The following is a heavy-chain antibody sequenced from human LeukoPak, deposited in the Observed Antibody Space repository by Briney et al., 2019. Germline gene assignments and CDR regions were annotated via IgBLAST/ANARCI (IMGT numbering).Heavy chain of an antibody. CDR3: AKDQYSSSWYGYFDY. V-gene: IGHV3-23*01. CDR2: ISGSGGST. Sequence: GGSLRLSCAASGFTFSSYAMSWVSQAPGKGLEWVSAISGSGGSTYYADSVKGRFTISRDNSKNTLYLQMNSLRAEDTAVYYCAKDQYSSSWYGYFDYWGQGTLVTVSS. J-gene: IGHJ4*02. CDR1: GFTFSSYA. D-gene: IGHD6-13*01.